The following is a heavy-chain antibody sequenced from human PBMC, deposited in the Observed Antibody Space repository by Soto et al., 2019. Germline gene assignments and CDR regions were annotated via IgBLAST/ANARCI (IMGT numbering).Heavy chain of an antibody. D-gene: IGHD3-10*01. CDR3: ARAQGSGFLVS. V-gene: IGHV4-30-4*02. CDR2: IYFSGST. CDR1: GGSISSGDYY. Sequence: SETLSLTCTVSGGSISSGDYYWSWIRQPPGKGLEWIGYIYFSGSTYYNPSLKSRFTISLDSSKNQFSLKLSSVTAADTAVYYCARAQGSGFLVSWGQGTLVTVSS. J-gene: IGHJ4*02.